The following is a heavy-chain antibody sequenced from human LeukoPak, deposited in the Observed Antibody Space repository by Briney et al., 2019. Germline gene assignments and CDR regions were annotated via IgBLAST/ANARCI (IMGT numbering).Heavy chain of an antibody. Sequence: PGGSLRLSCAASGFTFSDYYMSWLRQAPGKGLEWVSYISSSGSTIYYADSVKGRFTISRDNAKNSLYLQMNSLRAEDTAVYYCARAYTYYYYMDVWGKGTTVTVSS. CDR3: ARAYTYYYYMDV. CDR2: ISSSGSTI. V-gene: IGHV3-11*01. J-gene: IGHJ6*03. CDR1: GFTFSDYY. D-gene: IGHD3-16*01.